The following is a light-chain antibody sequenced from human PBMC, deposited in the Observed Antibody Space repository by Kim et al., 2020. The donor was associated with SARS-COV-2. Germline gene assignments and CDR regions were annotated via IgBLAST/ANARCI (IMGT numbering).Light chain of an antibody. CDR2: RNN. J-gene: IGLJ2*01. CDR3: AAWDDSLNDKVV. CDR1: SSNIGTNT. V-gene: IGLV1-44*01. Sequence: RVTISCSGSSSNIGTNTVNWYQQLPGTAPKLLIYRNNRRPSGVPDRFSGSKSGTSASLAISGLQSEDEADYYCAAWDDSLNDKVVFGGGTQLTVL.